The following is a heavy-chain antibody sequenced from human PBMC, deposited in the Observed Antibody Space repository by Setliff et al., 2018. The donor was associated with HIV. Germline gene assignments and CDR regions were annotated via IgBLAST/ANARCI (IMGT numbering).Heavy chain of an antibody. CDR2: IYYSGST. J-gene: IGHJ4*02. D-gene: IGHD3-9*01. V-gene: IGHV4-39*01. CDR1: GGSISSGSYY. CDR3: ARMGASIFSTRLYIDF. Sequence: PSETLSLTCTVSGGSISSGSYYWGWIRQPPGKGPEWIGSIYYSGSTYYNPSLQSRVTISVDTSKNQFSLNLKSVTAADTALYYCARMGASIFSTRLYIDFWGQGTLVTVSS.